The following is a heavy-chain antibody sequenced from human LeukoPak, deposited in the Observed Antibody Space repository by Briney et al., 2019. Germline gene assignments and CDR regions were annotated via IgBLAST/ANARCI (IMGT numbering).Heavy chain of an antibody. Sequence: GGSLRLSCAASGFTFDDYAMHWVRQAPGKGLEWVSGISWNSGSIGYADSVKGRFTISRDNAKNSLYLQMNSLRAEDTALYYCARDSYGDYSAFDYWGQGTLVTVSS. CDR2: ISWNSGSI. CDR3: ARDSYGDYSAFDY. CDR1: GFTFDDYA. J-gene: IGHJ4*02. D-gene: IGHD4-17*01. V-gene: IGHV3-9*01.